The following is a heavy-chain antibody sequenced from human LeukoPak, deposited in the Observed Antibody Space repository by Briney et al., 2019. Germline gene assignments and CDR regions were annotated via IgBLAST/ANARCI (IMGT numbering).Heavy chain of an antibody. CDR2: IYSGGTT. D-gene: IGHD2/OR15-2a*01. CDR3: ARRLYIVRGAFDI. V-gene: IGHV3-53*01. J-gene: IGHJ3*02. CDR1: GFTVSSNY. Sequence: GGSLRLSCAASGFTVSSNYINWVRQAPGKGLEWVSLIYSGGTTYYSDSVKGRFTISRDNSKNTVHLQMNNLRAEDTAMYFCARRLYIVRGAFDIWGQGTMVTVSS.